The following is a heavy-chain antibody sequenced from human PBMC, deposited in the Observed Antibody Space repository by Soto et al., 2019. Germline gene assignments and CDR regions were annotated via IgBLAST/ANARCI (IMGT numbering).Heavy chain of an antibody. V-gene: IGHV3-30-3*01. CDR3: ARATSGWYKDAFDI. CDR1: GFTCSSYA. J-gene: IGHJ3*02. D-gene: IGHD6-19*01. CDR2: ISYDGSNK. Sequence: QVQLVESGGGVVQPGRSLRLSCAASGFTCSSYAMHWVRQAPVKGLEWVAVISYDGSNKYYADSVKGRFTISRDNSKNTLYLQMNSLRAEDTAVYYCARATSGWYKDAFDIWGQGTMVTVSS.